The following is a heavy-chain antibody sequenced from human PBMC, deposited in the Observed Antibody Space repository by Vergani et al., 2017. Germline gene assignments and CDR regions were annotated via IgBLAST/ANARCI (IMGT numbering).Heavy chain of an antibody. CDR3: ANKQWVYYYMDV. CDR1: GASIRSSNYY. D-gene: IGHD1-26*01. CDR2: IYYSGST. J-gene: IGHJ6*03. Sequence: QLQLQESGPGLVKPSATLSLTCSVSGASIRSSNYYWGWIRQPPGKGLEWIASIYYSGSTYYNPSLKSRVTISVDTSKNQFSLKLSSVTAADTAVYYCANKQWVYYYMDVWGKGTTVTVSS. V-gene: IGHV4-39*01.